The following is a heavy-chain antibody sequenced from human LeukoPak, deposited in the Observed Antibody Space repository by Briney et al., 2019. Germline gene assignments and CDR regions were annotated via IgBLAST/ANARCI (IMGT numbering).Heavy chain of an antibody. Sequence: GGSLRLSCAASRFTFSSYAVQGVRQAPSKGLGWVAVVAFDRSKKYYADSVRDRFTISRDNSKNTLYLQMNNLTAEDTAVYYCARSKGYGDYLGYVDYWGQGTLVTVSS. J-gene: IGHJ4*02. CDR1: RFTFSSYA. CDR3: ARSKGYGDYLGYVDY. D-gene: IGHD4-17*01. CDR2: VAFDRSKK. V-gene: IGHV3-30-3*01.